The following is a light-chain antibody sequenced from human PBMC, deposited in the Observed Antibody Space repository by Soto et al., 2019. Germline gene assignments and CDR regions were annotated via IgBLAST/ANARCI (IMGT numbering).Light chain of an antibody. Sequence: DIQMTQSPSSLSASVGDRVTITCRASQGISNYLAWYQQKPGKVPTLLIYAASTLQSGVPPRFSGSGSGTDFTVTISSLQPEDVATYYCQKDDSAPQLTFGGGTKVEIK. V-gene: IGKV1-27*01. CDR3: QKDDSAPQLT. J-gene: IGKJ4*01. CDR1: QGISNY. CDR2: AAS.